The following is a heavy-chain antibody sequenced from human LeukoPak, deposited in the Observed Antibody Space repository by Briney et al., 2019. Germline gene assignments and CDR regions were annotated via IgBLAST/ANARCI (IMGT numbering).Heavy chain of an antibody. CDR2: ISYDGSNK. J-gene: IGHJ4*02. Sequence: PGGSLRLSCAASGFTFSSYGMHWVRQAPGKGLEWVAVISYDGSNKYYADSVKGRFTISGDNSKNTLYLQMNSLRAEDTAVYYCAKVNSGYDIYYFDYWGQGTLVTVSS. V-gene: IGHV3-30*18. D-gene: IGHD5-12*01. CDR3: AKVNSGYDIYYFDY. CDR1: GFTFSSYG.